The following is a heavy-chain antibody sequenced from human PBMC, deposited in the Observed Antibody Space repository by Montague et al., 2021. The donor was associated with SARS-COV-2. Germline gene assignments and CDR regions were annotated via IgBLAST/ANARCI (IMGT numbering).Heavy chain of an antibody. V-gene: IGHV4-59*08. D-gene: IGHD2-2*01. CDR3: ARRGVVPAGMEYYYYGMDV. CDR1: GGSISSYY. J-gene: IGHJ6*02. CDR2: IYYSGST. Sequence: SETLSLTCTVSGGSISSYYWSWIRQPPGKGLEWIGYIYYSGSTNXNPSLKSRVTISVDTSKNQFSLKLSSVTAADTAVYYCARRGVVPAGMEYYYYGMDVWGQGTTVTVSS.